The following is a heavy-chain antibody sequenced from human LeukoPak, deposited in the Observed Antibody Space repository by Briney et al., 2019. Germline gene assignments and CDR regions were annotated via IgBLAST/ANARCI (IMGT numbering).Heavy chain of an antibody. CDR2: ITSGGDYI. CDR3: ARGHYDVLAASYKWTPDY. J-gene: IGHJ4*02. V-gene: IGHV3-21*01. D-gene: IGHD3-9*01. CDR1: GFTFNTFN. Sequence: SGGSLGLSHAASGFTFNTFNMKWVRQAPGKGLEWVSSITSGGDYIYYADSVKGRFTTSRDHAKNSLSLQLNSLRVEDTAVYYCARGHYDVLAASYKWTPDYWGQGTLVTVSS.